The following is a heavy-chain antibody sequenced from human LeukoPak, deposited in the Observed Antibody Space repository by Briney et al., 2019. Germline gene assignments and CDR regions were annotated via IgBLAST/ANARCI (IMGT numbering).Heavy chain of an antibody. CDR1: GYSSTNYG. CDR2: IHIYRGNT. Sequence: ASVTVSCKASGYSSTNYGISWVRQAPGQGLEWMGWIHIYRGNTNYAQKLQGRVTMTTDTSTSTAYMELRSLRSDDTAVYYCARREQWLVGDDYWGQGTLVTVSS. D-gene: IGHD6-19*01. V-gene: IGHV1-18*01. CDR3: ARREQWLVGDDY. J-gene: IGHJ4*02.